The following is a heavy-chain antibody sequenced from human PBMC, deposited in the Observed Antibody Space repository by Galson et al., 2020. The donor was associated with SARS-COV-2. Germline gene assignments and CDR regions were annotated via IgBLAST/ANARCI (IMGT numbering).Heavy chain of an antibody. CDR3: AREGDRGSGWYIAGSYYGMVV. D-gene: IGHD6-19*01. V-gene: IGHV3-30*04. J-gene: IGHJ6*02. CDR2: KPDDGSNK. CDR1: KYTIRNYA. Sequence: SLRLKCAAPKYTIRNYAMQELQNAPGEELDRVTVKPDDGSNKYKEDSVKGRFTISRDNSKNTLYLQMNSLRAEETAVYYCAREGDRGSGWYIAGSYYGMVVWGQGTSVAVSS.